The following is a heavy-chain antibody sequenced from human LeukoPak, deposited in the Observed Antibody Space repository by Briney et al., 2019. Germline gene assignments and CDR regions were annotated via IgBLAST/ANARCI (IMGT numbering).Heavy chain of an antibody. CDR1: GFGFSSYG. D-gene: IGHD3-10*01. CDR2: IRSDGSNK. V-gene: IGHV3-30*02. Sequence: PGGSLRLSCAGSGFGFSSYGMHWVRQAPGKGLEWMAFIRSDGSNKYYADSVKGRFTISRDNSKNTLYLQMNSLRAEDTAVYYCAKADGSGSYFDYWGQGTLVTVSS. J-gene: IGHJ4*02. CDR3: AKADGSGSYFDY.